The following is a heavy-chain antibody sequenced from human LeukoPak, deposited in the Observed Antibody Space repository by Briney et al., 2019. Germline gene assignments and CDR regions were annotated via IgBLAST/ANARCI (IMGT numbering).Heavy chain of an antibody. Sequence: GASVKVSCKASGFTFTSSAVQWVRQARGQRLEWIGWIVVGSGNTNYAQKFQERVTITRDMSTSTVYMELSSLRSEDTAVYYCAAEGRPMVVTFRKGAVDLWGQGTMVTVSS. D-gene: IGHD4-23*01. V-gene: IGHV1-58*01. CDR2: IVVGSGNT. CDR1: GFTFTSSA. CDR3: AAEGRPMVVTFRKGAVDL. J-gene: IGHJ3*01.